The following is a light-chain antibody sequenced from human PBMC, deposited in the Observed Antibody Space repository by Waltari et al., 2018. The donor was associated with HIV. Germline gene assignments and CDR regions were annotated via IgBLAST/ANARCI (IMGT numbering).Light chain of an antibody. CDR3: AAWEDSLNGPNYV. CDR2: SNN. J-gene: IGLJ1*01. Sequence: QSVLTQPPSASGAPGQSVIISCSGSSSNIGSKTVNWYRQLPGTAPKRLIYSNNQRPSGVPDRCSGSNSGTSASLGISGLQSGDEADYYCAAWEDSLNGPNYVFGSGTTVTVL. CDR1: SSNIGSKT. V-gene: IGLV1-44*01.